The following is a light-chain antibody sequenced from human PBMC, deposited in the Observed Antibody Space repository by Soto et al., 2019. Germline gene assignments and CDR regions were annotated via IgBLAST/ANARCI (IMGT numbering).Light chain of an antibody. V-gene: IGLV1-44*01. CDR1: NSNVGGNT. CDR3: ATWDDSLNAYV. Sequence: QSALTQPPSASGAPGQRVTISCSGNNSNVGGNTVSWYQQVPGTAPLLLIYTDNQRPSGVPDRFSGPKSGTSASLAISGLQSEDEADYYCATWDDSLNAYVFGTGTKVTVL. CDR2: TDN. J-gene: IGLJ1*01.